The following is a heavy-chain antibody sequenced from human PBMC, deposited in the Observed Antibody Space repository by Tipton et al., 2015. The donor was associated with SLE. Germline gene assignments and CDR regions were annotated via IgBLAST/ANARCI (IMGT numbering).Heavy chain of an antibody. CDR2: ISSSSSCI. Sequence: SLRLSCAASGFTFSSYSMNWVRQAPGKGLEWVSSISSSSSCIYYADSVKGRFTISRDNAKNSLYLQMNSLRAEDTAVYYCARDRSGSYTGPYWFDPWGQGTLVTVSS. V-gene: IGHV3-21*01. J-gene: IGHJ5*02. D-gene: IGHD3-10*01. CDR3: ARDRSGSYTGPYWFDP. CDR1: GFTFSSYS.